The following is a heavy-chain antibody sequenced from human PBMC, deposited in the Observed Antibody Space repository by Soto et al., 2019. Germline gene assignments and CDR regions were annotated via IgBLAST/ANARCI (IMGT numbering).Heavy chain of an antibody. J-gene: IGHJ4*02. CDR1: GLTFTTYN. CDR3: VRAWKGKSYGYFY. V-gene: IGHV3-48*02. Sequence: EVQLVESGGGLVQPGGSLRLSCAVSGLTFTTYNFNWVRQAPGKGLEWISFINPGSVTRHYADSVKGRFTISRDNAKNSLYLQMNSLTDADTAVYYCVRAWKGKSYGYFYWGQGTLVTVSS. CDR2: INPGSVTR. D-gene: IGHD3-16*01.